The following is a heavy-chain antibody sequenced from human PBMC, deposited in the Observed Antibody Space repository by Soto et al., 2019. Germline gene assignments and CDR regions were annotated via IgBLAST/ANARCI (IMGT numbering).Heavy chain of an antibody. CDR2: VFYNGST. Sequence: QVPRQEAGPGLVRPSETLSLTCSVSGGSIPSPNYFWGWVRRAPGGGPEGLGTVFYNGSTDYRPSLHVQVTIPVDTSRNQVSLRLASVTAADTAIYYCARGAFSAEGQSDWFAPWGHGTLVTVSS. CDR3: ARGAFSAEGQSDWFAP. J-gene: IGHJ5*02. D-gene: IGHD3-3*02. CDR1: GGSIPSPNYF. V-gene: IGHV4-39*01.